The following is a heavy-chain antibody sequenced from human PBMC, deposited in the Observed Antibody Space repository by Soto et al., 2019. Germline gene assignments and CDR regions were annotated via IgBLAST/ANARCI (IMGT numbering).Heavy chain of an antibody. CDR3: ARVGWVGATD. Sequence: EVQLLESGGGLVQPGGSLRLSCAASGFTFRSYAMSCVRQAQGKGLEWVSAISGSGGSTNYADSVKGRFTISRDNSKNTLYLQMNSLRAEDTAVYYCARVGWVGATDWGQGTLVTVSS. CDR1: GFTFRSYA. D-gene: IGHD1-26*01. CDR2: ISGSGGST. V-gene: IGHV3-23*01. J-gene: IGHJ4*02.